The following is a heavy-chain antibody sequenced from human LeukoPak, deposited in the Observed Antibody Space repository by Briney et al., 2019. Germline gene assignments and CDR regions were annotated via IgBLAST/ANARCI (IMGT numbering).Heavy chain of an antibody. CDR2: MSYIRTV. CDR1: GDSISSSSYY. V-gene: IGHV4-39*01. D-gene: IGHD3-22*01. CDR3: ARHYGYDSSGYYFDY. Sequence: SETLSLTCSVSGDSISSSSYYWGWIRQPPGKGLEWIGSMSYIRTVYYNPSLKSRVTISVDTSKNQFSLKLSSVTAADTAVYYCARHYGYDSSGYYFDYWGQGTLVTVSS. J-gene: IGHJ4*02.